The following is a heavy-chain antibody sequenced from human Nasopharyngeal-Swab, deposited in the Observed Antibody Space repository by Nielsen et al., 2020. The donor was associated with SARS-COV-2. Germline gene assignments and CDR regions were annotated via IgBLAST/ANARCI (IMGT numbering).Heavy chain of an antibody. Sequence: GESLKISCAASGFTFADYLMNWVRQAPGKGLEWVSSISTTSDYIYYADSVRGRFTISRDNARNSLHLQMNSLRAEDTAVYYCAKDIRGYYDFSPWGLGTLVTVAS. CDR1: GFTFADYL. J-gene: IGHJ5*02. D-gene: IGHD3-3*01. CDR3: AKDIRGYYDFSP. V-gene: IGHV3-21*04. CDR2: ISTTSDYI.